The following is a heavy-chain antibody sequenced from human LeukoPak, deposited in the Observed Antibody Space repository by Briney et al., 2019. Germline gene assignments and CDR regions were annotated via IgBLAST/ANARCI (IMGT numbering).Heavy chain of an antibody. CDR3: AREIRGYSYGPVYYYYYMDV. D-gene: IGHD5-18*01. V-gene: IGHV3-7*03. Sequence: GGSLRLSCAASGFTFSSYWMSWVRQAPGKGLEWVANIKQDGSEKYYVDSVKGRFTISRDNAKNSLYLQMNSLRAEDTAVYYCAREIRGYSYGPVYYYYYMDVWGKGTTVTVSS. CDR1: GFTFSSYW. CDR2: IKQDGSEK. J-gene: IGHJ6*03.